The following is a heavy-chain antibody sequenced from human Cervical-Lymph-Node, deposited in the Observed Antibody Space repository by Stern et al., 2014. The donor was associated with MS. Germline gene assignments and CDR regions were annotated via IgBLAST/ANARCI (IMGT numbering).Heavy chain of an antibody. Sequence: MQLVESGGGVVQPGGSLRLSCAASGFTFGDHNMHWVRQAPGRGLEWLAIISPDGRTTYYADSVKGRFTSSRDKSKGTLYLQLNSLRPEDTAVYYCARGRNWNYDYGGQETLVIVSS. CDR3: ARGRNWNYDY. D-gene: IGHD1-7*01. V-gene: IGHV3-30*01. CDR1: GFTFGDHN. J-gene: IGHJ4*02. CDR2: ISPDGRTT.